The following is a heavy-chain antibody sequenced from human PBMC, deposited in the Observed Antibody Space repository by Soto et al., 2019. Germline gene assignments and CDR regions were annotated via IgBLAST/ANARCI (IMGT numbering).Heavy chain of an antibody. Sequence: ASVKVSCKASGGTFSRYSITWVRQAPGHGLEWIGRIIPIFGIASYAQKFQGRVTITADESTSAAYMELSSLRSDDTAVYYCSREDRDRETGLVPAAIDGMDVWGQGTTVTVSS. CDR3: SREDRDRETGLVPAAIDGMDV. J-gene: IGHJ6*02. CDR2: IIPIFGIA. V-gene: IGHV1-69*13. D-gene: IGHD2-2*01. CDR1: GGTFSRYS.